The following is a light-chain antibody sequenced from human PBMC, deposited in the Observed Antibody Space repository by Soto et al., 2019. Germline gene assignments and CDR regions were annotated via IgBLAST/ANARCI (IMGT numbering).Light chain of an antibody. V-gene: IGKV3-20*01. Sequence: EIVLTQSPGTLSLSPGERATLSCRASQTVSKNYLAWYQHKPGQPPRLLIYDASDRATGVPDRFSGSGSGTDFTLTISSLEPEDSAVYYCQQCATAPLTFGQGTMLEIK. CDR1: QTVSKNY. CDR3: QQCATAPLT. CDR2: DAS. J-gene: IGKJ1*01.